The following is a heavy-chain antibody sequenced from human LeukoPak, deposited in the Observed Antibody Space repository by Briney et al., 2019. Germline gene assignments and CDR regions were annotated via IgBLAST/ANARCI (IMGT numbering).Heavy chain of an antibody. CDR2: IYYSGST. Sequence: SETLSLTCTVSGGSISSSNYFWGWIRQPPGKGLEWIGNIYYSGSTYYNPSLKSRVTISVDTSKNQFSPQLSSVTVADTAVYYCARQLYSSATVWGQGTTVTVSS. D-gene: IGHD6-25*01. CDR3: ARQLYSSATV. J-gene: IGHJ6*02. CDR1: GGSISSSNYF. V-gene: IGHV4-39*01.